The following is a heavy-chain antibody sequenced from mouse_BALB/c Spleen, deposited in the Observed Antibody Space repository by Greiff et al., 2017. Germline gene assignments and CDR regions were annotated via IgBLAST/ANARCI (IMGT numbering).Heavy chain of an antibody. CDR3: AREGYRYDYAMDY. CDR2: ISSGGSYT. V-gene: IGHV5-9-4*01. D-gene: IGHD2-14*01. J-gene: IGHJ4*01. Sequence: EVQLVESGGGLVKPGGSLKLSCAASGFTFSSYAMSWVRQSPEKRLEWVAEISSGGSYTYYPDTVTGRFTISRDNAKNTLYLEMSSLRSEDTAMYYCAREGYRYDYAMDYWGQGTSVTVSS. CDR1: GFTFSSYA.